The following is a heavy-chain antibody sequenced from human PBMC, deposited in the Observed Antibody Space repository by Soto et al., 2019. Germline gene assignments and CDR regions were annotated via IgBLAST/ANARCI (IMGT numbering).Heavy chain of an antibody. CDR3: ARVPDR. J-gene: IGHJ5*02. CDR1: GDSISTDY. V-gene: IGHV4-59*08. CDR2: IYYGGST. D-gene: IGHD2-2*01. Sequence: PSETLSLTCTVSGDSISTDYWSWIRQSPGKGLEWIGFIYYGGSTNYNPSLKSRVTISVDTPKNQFSLKLSSVTAADTAVYYCARVPDRWGQGTLVT.